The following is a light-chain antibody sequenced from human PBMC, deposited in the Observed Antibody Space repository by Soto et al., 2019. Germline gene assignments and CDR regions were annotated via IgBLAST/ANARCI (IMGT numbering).Light chain of an antibody. CDR1: QTISSTY. CDR2: GAS. V-gene: IGKV3-20*01. CDR3: QQYGSSPLYT. J-gene: IGKJ2*01. Sequence: EIVLTQSPGTLSLSPGERATLSCRASQTISSTYLAWYQQKPAQAPRLLIFGASSRATGIPDRFSGSGSGTDFTLTISRLEPEDFAVYCCQQYGSSPLYTCGQGTKLEIK.